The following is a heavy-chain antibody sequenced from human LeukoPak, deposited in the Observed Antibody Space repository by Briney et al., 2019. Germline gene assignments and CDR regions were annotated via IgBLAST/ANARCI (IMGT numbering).Heavy chain of an antibody. CDR1: GYSFTSYW. V-gene: IGHV5-51*01. CDR3: ARHRLVVAAIDPYYYYYMDV. D-gene: IGHD2-15*01. CDR2: IYPGDSDT. Sequence: GESLKISCKGSGYSFTSYWIGWVRQMPGKGLEWMGIIYPGDSDTRYSPSFQGQVTISADKSISTAYLQWSSLKASDTATYYCARHRLVVAAIDPYYYYYMDVWGKGTTVTVSS. J-gene: IGHJ6*03.